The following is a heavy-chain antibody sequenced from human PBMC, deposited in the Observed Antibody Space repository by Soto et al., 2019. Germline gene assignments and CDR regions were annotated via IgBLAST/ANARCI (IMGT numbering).Heavy chain of an antibody. V-gene: IGHV3-74*01. Sequence: EVQLVESGGGLVQPGESLTLSCAASGFPFSSYWTHWVRQAPGKGLVLVSRIKSDGSGTYYADSVQDRFTISRDNARNTLYLQMNSLRVEDTAVYFCARGYGDRYDGNGYLGRHWGQGTLVTVSS. CDR2: IKSDGSGT. J-gene: IGHJ4*02. D-gene: IGHD3-22*01. CDR3: ARGYGDRYDGNGYLGRH. CDR1: GFPFSSYW.